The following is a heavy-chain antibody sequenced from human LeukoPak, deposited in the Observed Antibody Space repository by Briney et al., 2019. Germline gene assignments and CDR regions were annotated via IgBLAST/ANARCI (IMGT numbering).Heavy chain of an antibody. J-gene: IGHJ4*02. CDR3: AKDPSGRWSGSYVDY. V-gene: IGHV3-33*06. D-gene: IGHD1-26*01. CDR1: GFTFSSYG. Sequence: PGGSLRLSCAASGFTFSSYGMRWVRQAPGKGLEWVTVIWYDGSNKYYADSVKGRFTISRDNSKNTLYLQMNSLRAEDTAVYYCAKDPSGRWSGSYVDYWGQGTPVTVSS. CDR2: IWYDGSNK.